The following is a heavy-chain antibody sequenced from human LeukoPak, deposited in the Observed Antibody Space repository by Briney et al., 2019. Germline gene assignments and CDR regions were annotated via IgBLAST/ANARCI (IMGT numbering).Heavy chain of an antibody. V-gene: IGHV3-23*01. J-gene: IGHJ3*02. Sequence: GGSLRLSCAASGFTFSSYAMSCVRQAPGKGLEWVSAISGSGGSTYYADSVKGRFTISRDNSKNTLYLQMNSLRAEDAAVYYCAKGGRYYYGSGSYAFDIWGQGTMVTVSS. D-gene: IGHD3-10*01. CDR2: ISGSGGST. CDR3: AKGGRYYYGSGSYAFDI. CDR1: GFTFSSYA.